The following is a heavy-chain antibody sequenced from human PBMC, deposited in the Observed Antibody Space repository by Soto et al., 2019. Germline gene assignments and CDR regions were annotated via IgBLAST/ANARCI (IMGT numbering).Heavy chain of an antibody. CDR2: ISYDGSEK. CDR1: GFTFGNSD. V-gene: IGHV3-30*18. CDR3: AKSPNFYCSSPNCYKYYFDH. J-gene: IGHJ4*02. Sequence: VGSLRLSCAASGFTFGNSDMSWGRQAPGKGLEWVAVISYDGSEKYYVDSVKGRFTISKDNSKNTLYLQMNSLRPEDTAVYYCAKSPNFYCSSPNCYKYYFDHWGQGTRVTVSS. D-gene: IGHD2-2*02.